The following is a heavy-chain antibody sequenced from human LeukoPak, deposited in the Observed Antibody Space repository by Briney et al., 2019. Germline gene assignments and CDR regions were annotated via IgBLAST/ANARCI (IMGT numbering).Heavy chain of an antibody. J-gene: IGHJ3*02. V-gene: IGHV5-51*01. CDR1: GNSFTSYW. CDR2: IFLGAPDT. Sequence: GELLRISGRGFGNSFTSYWTGWVRKMPGKGLEWMGLIFLGAPDTRYSPSFQGQVTISADKSISTAYLQWSSLKASDTAMYYCASPGANCSGGSCYLGRAFDIWGQGTMVTVSS. D-gene: IGHD2-15*01. CDR3: ASPGANCSGGSCYLGRAFDI.